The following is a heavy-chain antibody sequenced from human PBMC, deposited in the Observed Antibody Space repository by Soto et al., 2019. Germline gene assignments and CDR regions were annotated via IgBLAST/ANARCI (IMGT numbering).Heavy chain of an antibody. Sequence: VGSLRFSCAASGFTFNNYAMSWVRQAPGKGLEWVSAISVNGISTYYADSVRRRFTISRDNSENTLLLRMNILRADDTAVYYCTRDAISMVRGTDNWFDPWGQGTLVTVSS. V-gene: IGHV3-23*01. CDR3: TRDAISMVRGTDNWFDP. D-gene: IGHD3-10*01. CDR2: ISVNGIST. CDR1: GFTFNNYA. J-gene: IGHJ5*02.